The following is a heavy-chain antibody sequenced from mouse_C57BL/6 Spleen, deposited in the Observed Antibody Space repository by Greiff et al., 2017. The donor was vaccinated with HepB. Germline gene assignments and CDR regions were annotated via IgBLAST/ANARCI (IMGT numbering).Heavy chain of an antibody. J-gene: IGHJ2*01. V-gene: IGHV1-82*01. D-gene: IGHD2-3*01. CDR3: ARLFDGYHFDY. CDR1: GYAFSSSW. CDR2: IYPGDGDT. Sequence: QVQLQQSGPELVKPGASVKISCKASGYAFSSSWMNWVKQRPGKGLEWIGRIYPGDGDTNYNGKFKGKATLTADKSSSTAYMQLSSLTSEDSAVYFCARLFDGYHFDYWGQGTTLTVSS.